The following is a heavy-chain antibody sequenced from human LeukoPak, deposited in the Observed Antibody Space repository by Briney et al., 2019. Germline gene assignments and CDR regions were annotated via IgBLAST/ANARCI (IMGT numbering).Heavy chain of an antibody. J-gene: IGHJ5*02. CDR3: PRGKGYCSSISGYNWFDP. CDR1: GYTFSSDD. CDR2: MNTNTGDR. V-gene: IGHV1-8*02. D-gene: IGHD2-2*01. Sequence: PSASVKLSCTASGYTFSSDDINWSRQAPGPGLELMGCMNTNTGDRAYANKFQSRVTMIRNASTSTEYMQLLSLISAATAADHCPRGKGYCSSISGYNWFDPWGEGALVTVSS.